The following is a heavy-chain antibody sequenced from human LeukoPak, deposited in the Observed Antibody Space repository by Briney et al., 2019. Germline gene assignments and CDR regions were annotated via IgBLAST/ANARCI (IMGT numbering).Heavy chain of an antibody. D-gene: IGHD3-10*01. V-gene: IGHV3-23*01. CDR2: ISDSGGST. Sequence: GGSLRLSCAVSGITLSNYGMSWVRQAPGKGLEWVAGISDSGGSTNYADSVKGRFTISRDNPKNTLYLQMNSLRAEDAAVYYCVKFRGIQHYNYHMDVWGRGTTVTVSS. J-gene: IGHJ6*03. CDR3: VKFRGIQHYNYHMDV. CDR1: GITLSNYG.